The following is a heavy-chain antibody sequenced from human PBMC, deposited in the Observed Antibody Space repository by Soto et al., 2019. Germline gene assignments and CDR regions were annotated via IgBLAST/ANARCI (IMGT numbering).Heavy chain of an antibody. CDR1: GYTFTSYG. J-gene: IGHJ6*02. CDR2: ISAYNGNT. CDR3: ARDASVTMIVVVPYYYYYGMDV. Sequence: ASVKVSCKASGYTFTSYGISWVRQAPGQGLEWMGWISAYNGNTNYAQKLQGRITMTTDTSTSTAYMELRSLRSDDTAVYYCARDASVTMIVVVPYYYYYGMDVWGQGTTVTVSS. D-gene: IGHD3-22*01. V-gene: IGHV1-18*01.